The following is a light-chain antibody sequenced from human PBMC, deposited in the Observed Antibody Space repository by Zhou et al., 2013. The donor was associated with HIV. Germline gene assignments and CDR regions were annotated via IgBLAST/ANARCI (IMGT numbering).Light chain of an antibody. V-gene: IGKV3-20*01. CDR2: DAS. CDR3: QQYVSLPLT. Sequence: EIVLTQSPGTLSLSPGERATLSCRASQSVSSSYLAWYQQKPGQAPRLLIYDASRRVTGIPDRFSGSGSGTDFTLTISRLEPEDFAVYYCQQYVSLPLTFGGGTKVE. CDR1: QSVSSSY. J-gene: IGKJ4*01.